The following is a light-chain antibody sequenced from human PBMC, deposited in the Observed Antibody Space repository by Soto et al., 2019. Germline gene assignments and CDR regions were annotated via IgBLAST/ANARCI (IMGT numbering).Light chain of an antibody. J-gene: IGLJ2*01. CDR3: QSYDSSLKV. CDR1: SSNIGAGYY. CDR2: GNT. Sequence: QSVLTQPPSVSGAPGQRVTISCTGSSSNIGAGYYVHWYQQLPGTAPKLLIYGNTNRPSGVPDRFSVSKSGTSASLAITGLQAEDEADYYCQSYDSSLKVFGGGTQLTVL. V-gene: IGLV1-40*01.